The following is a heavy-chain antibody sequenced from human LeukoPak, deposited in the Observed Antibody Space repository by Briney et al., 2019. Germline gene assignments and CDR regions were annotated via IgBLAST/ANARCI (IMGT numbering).Heavy chain of an antibody. V-gene: IGHV4-59*01. J-gene: IGHJ4*02. D-gene: IGHD3-10*01. Sequence: SETLSLTCTVSGGSISSSYWCWIRQPPGKGLEWIGYIYYSGSTNYNPSLKSRVTISVDTSKNQFSLKLRYVTAADTAVYYCARVRVVRGVSTPDYWGQGTLVTVSS. CDR1: GGSISSSY. CDR3: ARVRVVRGVSTPDY. CDR2: IYYSGST.